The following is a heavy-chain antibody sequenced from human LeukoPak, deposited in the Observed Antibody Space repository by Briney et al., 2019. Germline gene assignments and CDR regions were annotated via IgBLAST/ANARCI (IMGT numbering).Heavy chain of an antibody. CDR2: ISSSSSYI. D-gene: IGHD3-22*01. Sequence: GGSLRLSCAASGFTFSSYWMSWVRQAPGKGLEWVSSISSSSSYIYYADSVKGRFTISRDNAKNSLYLQMNSLRAEDTAVYYCARDSSGYSGEPSNFDYWGQGTLVTVSS. V-gene: IGHV3-21*01. CDR1: GFTFSSYW. CDR3: ARDSSGYSGEPSNFDY. J-gene: IGHJ4*02.